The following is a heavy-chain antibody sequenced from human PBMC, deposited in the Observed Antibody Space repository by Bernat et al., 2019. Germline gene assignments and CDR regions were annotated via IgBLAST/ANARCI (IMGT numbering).Heavy chain of an antibody. V-gene: IGHV1-3*01. CDR3: ARAQWLATGAFDI. Sequence: QVQLVQSGAEVKKPWASVKVSCKASGYTFTSYAMHWVRQAPGQRLEWMGWINAGNGNTKYSQKFQGRVTITRDTSASTAYMELSSLRSEDTAVYYCARAQWLATGAFDIWGQGTMVTVSS. CDR1: GYTFTSYA. CDR2: INAGNGNT. D-gene: IGHD6-19*01. J-gene: IGHJ3*02.